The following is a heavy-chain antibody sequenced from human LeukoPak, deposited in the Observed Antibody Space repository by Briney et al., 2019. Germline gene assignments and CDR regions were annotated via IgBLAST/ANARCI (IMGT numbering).Heavy chain of an antibody. D-gene: IGHD3-10*01. V-gene: IGHV3-48*04. Sequence: GGSLRLSCAASGFTFSSYSMNWVRQAPGKGREWVSYISSSSSTIYYADSVKGRFTISRDNAKNSLYLQMNSLRAEDTAVYYCARGESMVRGVSTYYYYYMDVWGKGTTVTVSS. CDR3: ARGESMVRGVSTYYYYYMDV. CDR2: ISSSSSTI. CDR1: GFTFSSYS. J-gene: IGHJ6*03.